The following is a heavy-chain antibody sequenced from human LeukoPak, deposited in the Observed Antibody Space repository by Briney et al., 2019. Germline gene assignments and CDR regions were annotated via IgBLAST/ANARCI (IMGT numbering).Heavy chain of an antibody. V-gene: IGHV3-74*01. D-gene: IGHD3-10*02. J-gene: IGHJ4*02. CDR1: GFTFNTNW. Sequence: GGSLRLSCAASGFTFNTNWMHWVRQAPGKGLVWVSSINVDGGTTTYADSVKGRFTISGDNAKNTVYLQINNVRAEDTAVYYCARDRYYVPDNWGQGTLVTVSS. CDR2: INVDGGTT. CDR3: ARDRYYVPDN.